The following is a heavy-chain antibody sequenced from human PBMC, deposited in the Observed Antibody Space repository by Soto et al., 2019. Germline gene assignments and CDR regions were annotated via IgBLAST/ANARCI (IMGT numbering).Heavy chain of an antibody. CDR3: ARGYCSSTSCYPPDY. CDR2: INPNSGGT. J-gene: IGHJ4*02. V-gene: IGHV1-2*02. Sequence: ASVKVSCKASGYTFTGYYMHWVRQAPGQGLEWMGWINPNSGGTNYAQKFQGRVTMTRDTSISTAYMELSRLRSDDTAVYYCARGYCSSTSCYPPDYWGQGTLVTVSS. CDR1: GYTFTGYY. D-gene: IGHD2-2*01.